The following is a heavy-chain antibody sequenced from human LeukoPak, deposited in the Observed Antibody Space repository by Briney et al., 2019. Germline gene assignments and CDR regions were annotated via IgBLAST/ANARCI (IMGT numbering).Heavy chain of an antibody. D-gene: IGHD3-10*01. J-gene: IGHJ6*03. CDR3: ARGLRGVIIRSPNYYYYSYMDV. CDR1: GFTFSSYW. Sequence: PGGTLRLSCAASGFTFSSYWMSWVRQAPGKGLEWVANIKQDGREKYYLDSVKGRFTISRDHAKNSLYLQMNSLRAEDTAVYYCARGLRGVIIRSPNYYYYSYMDVWGKGTTVTVSS. CDR2: IKQDGREK. V-gene: IGHV3-7*01.